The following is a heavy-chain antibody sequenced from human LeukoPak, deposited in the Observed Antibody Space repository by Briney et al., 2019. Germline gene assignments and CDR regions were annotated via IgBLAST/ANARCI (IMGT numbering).Heavy chain of an antibody. D-gene: IGHD1-26*01. CDR2: IYYSGKT. CDR1: GVSISSSSYY. J-gene: IGHJ4*02. Sequence: PSETLSLTCTVSGVSISSSSYYWGWLRPPPGKGLEWFGSIYYSGKTYSNPSLKRLITISVNTTKNQFFLKLSSVTAPDTAVYYCASCGSGSYYGLDYWGRGTLVSVSS. CDR3: ASCGSGSYYGLDY. V-gene: IGHV4-39*07.